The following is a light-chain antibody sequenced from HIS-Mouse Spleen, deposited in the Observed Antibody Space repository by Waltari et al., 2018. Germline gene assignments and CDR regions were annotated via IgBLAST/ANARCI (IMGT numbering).Light chain of an antibody. J-gene: IGLJ2*01. CDR2: EDS. CDR1: ALPKKY. V-gene: IGLV3-10*01. CDR3: YSTDSSGNHRV. Sequence: SYELTQPPSVSVSPGQTARITCSGDALPKKYAYWYQQKSGQAPVLVIYEDSKRTSGSPGRFSGSSSGTMATLTISGAQLEDEADYYCYSTDSSGNHRVFGGGTKLTVL.